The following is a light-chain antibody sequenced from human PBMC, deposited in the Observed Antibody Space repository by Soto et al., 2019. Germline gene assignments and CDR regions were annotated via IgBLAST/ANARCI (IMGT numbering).Light chain of an antibody. CDR2: GAF. J-gene: IGKJ1*01. V-gene: IGKV3-15*01. CDR3: QDYNGWPLT. Sequence: EIVMTQSPVTLSVSPGERATLSCRASQSVSSNLAWYQQKPGQAPSLLIYGAFTRATGIPARFSGTGSGTEFTLTISSLHSEDVALYYCQDYNGWPLTFVQETKVYI. CDR1: QSVSSN.